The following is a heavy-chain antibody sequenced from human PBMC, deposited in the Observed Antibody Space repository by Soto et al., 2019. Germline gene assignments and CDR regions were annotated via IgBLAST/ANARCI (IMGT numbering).Heavy chain of an antibody. D-gene: IGHD6-19*01. CDR2: ISFSGGTT. CDR3: AKAWAGDACDI. V-gene: IGHV3-23*01. CDR1: GFAFRTYA. J-gene: IGHJ3*02. Sequence: EVQLLESGGGLVQPGGSLRLSCAASGFAFRTYARSWVRQAPGQGLEWVSSISFSGGTTYYADSVKGRFTISRDNSKNTLSLQMTSLRVEETAIYFCAKAWAGDACDICGQGTMVTVSS.